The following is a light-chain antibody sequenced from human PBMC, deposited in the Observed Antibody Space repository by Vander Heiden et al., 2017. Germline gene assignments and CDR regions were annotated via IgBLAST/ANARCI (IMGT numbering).Light chain of an antibody. V-gene: IGKV1-6*01. CDR3: RQDDNYPQT. Sequence: AIQMTQSPSSLSASVGDRVTITCRASQGIRNDLGWYQQKPGKAPKLLIYAASSFLSGVPSTLSGTGSGTDFTLSISSLQPEDLTTYYFRQDDNYPQTFGQGTKVEIK. J-gene: IGKJ1*01. CDR2: AAS. CDR1: QGIRND.